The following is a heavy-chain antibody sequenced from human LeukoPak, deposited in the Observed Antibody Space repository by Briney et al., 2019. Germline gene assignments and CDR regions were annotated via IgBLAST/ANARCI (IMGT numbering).Heavy chain of an antibody. CDR1: GYTFTSYD. CDR3: ARGGAIAVAGRPRWFDP. D-gene: IGHD6-19*01. V-gene: IGHV1-8*01. CDR2: MNPNSGNT. Sequence: ASVKVSCKASGYTFTSYDIHWVRQATGQGLEWMGWMNPNSGNTGYAQKFQGRVTMTRNTSISTAYMELSSLRSEDTAVYYCARGGAIAVAGRPRWFDPWGQGTLVTVSS. J-gene: IGHJ5*02.